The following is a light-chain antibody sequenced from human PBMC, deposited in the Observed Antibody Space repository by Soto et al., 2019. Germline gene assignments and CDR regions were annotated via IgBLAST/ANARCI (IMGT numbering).Light chain of an antibody. CDR3: SSYTSSSTLDV. Sequence: QSALTQPDSVSGSPGQPITISCTGTSSDVGGYNYVSWYQQHPGKAPKLMIYDVSNRPSGVSNRFSGSKSGNTASLTISGLQAEDEADYYCSSYTSSSTLDVFGTGTQLTVL. CDR2: DVS. V-gene: IGLV2-14*01. CDR1: SSDVGGYNY. J-gene: IGLJ1*01.